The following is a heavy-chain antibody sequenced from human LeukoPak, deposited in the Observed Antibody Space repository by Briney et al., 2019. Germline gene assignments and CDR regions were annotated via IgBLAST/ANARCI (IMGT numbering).Heavy chain of an antibody. CDR2: IRSKANSYAT. Sequence: GGSLRLSCAASGFTFSGSAMHWVRQASGKGLEWVGRIRSKANSYATAYAASVKGRFTISRDDSKNTAYLQMNSLKTEDTAVYYCTRHGRGCSGGSCYSGFYYFDYWGQGTLVTVSS. J-gene: IGHJ4*02. V-gene: IGHV3-73*01. CDR3: TRHGRGCSGGSCYSGFYYFDY. D-gene: IGHD2-15*01. CDR1: GFTFSGSA.